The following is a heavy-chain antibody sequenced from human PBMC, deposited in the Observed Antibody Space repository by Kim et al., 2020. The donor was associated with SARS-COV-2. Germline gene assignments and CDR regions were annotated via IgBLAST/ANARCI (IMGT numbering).Heavy chain of an antibody. Sequence: SGPTLVNPTQTLTLTCTFSGFSLSTSGMCVSWIRQPPGKALEWLARIDWDDDKYYSTSLKTRLTISKDTSKNQVVLTMTNMDPVDTATYYCARIKTQAAAGRPFDYWGQGTLVTVSS. V-gene: IGHV2-70*11. CDR1: GFSLSTSGMC. J-gene: IGHJ4*02. CDR3: ARIKTQAAAGRPFDY. D-gene: IGHD6-13*01. CDR2: IDWDDDK.